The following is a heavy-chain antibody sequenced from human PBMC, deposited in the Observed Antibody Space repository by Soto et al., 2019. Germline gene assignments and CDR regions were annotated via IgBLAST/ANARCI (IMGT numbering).Heavy chain of an antibody. Sequence: QLQLQESGPGLVKPSETLSLTCTVSGGSISSSSYYWGWIRQPPGKGLEWIGSIYYSGSTYYNPSLTSRVTISVDTSKNQFSLKLSSVTAADTAVYYCARRFRAAAGTLYWGQGTLVTVSS. CDR3: ARRFRAAAGTLY. D-gene: IGHD6-13*01. CDR2: IYYSGST. J-gene: IGHJ4*02. CDR1: GGSISSSSYY. V-gene: IGHV4-39*01.